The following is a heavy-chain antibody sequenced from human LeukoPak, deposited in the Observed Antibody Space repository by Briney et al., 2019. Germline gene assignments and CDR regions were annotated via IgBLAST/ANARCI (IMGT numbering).Heavy chain of an antibody. J-gene: IGHJ4*02. CDR3: ARDRPSGYDILTGYYRPQYYFDY. CDR2: IYTSGST. CDR1: GGSISSYY. Sequence: PSETLSLTCTVSGGSISSYYLSWIRQPAGKGLEWIGRIYTSGSTNYNPSLKSRVTMSVDTSKNQFSLKLSSVTAADTAVYYCARDRPSGYDILTGYYRPQYYFDYWGQGTLVTVSS. D-gene: IGHD3-9*01. V-gene: IGHV4-4*07.